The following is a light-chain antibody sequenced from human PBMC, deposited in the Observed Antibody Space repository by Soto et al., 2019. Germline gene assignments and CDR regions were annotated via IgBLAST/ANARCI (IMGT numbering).Light chain of an antibody. Sequence: EIVLTQSPGTRSSLPFDRVTRSFMASQYINTRLAWYHHRPGQAPRLPIYQTSIRAAGIPARFSASGSGTDFTLTISDVQPEDFALYYCHQRKSWPRTFGQGTKVDIK. J-gene: IGKJ1*01. CDR1: QYINTR. V-gene: IGKV3-11*01. CDR2: QTS. CDR3: HQRKSWPRT.